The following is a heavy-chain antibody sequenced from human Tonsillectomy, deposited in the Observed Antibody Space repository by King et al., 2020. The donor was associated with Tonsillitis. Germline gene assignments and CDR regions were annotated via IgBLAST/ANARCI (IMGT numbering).Heavy chain of an antibody. CDR1: GCTFSSYA. V-gene: IGHV1-69*09. CDR3: ARGDSSSWSYYYGMDV. J-gene: IGHJ6*02. CDR2: IIPILGIA. D-gene: IGHD6-13*01. Sequence: VQLVESGAEVKKPGSSVKVSCKASGCTFSSYAISWVRQAPGQGLEWMGRIIPILGIANYAQKFQGRVTITADKSTSTAYMELSSLRSEDTAVYYCARGDSSSWSYYYGMDVWGQGTTVTVSS.